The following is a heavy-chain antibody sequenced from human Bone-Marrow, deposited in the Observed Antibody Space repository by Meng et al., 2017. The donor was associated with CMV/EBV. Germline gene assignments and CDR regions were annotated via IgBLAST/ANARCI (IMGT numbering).Heavy chain of an antibody. CDR1: GFTVDDYT. Sequence: GGSLRLSCTASGFTVDDYTMFWVRQAPAKGLEWVSAISWNSVIRDYADSVKGRFTISRDNAKKTLYLQMNSLTTADTALYYCVKAQKGALVTGMGVWGQGTTVTVSS. V-gene: IGHV3-9*01. CDR3: VKAQKGALVTGMGV. D-gene: IGHD2-21*02. J-gene: IGHJ6*02. CDR2: ISWNSVIR.